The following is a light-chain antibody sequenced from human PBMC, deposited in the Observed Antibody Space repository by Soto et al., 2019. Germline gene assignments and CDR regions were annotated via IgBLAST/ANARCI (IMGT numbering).Light chain of an antibody. Sequence: DIQMTQSPSTLSASVGDRVTITCRASQSISSWLAWYQQKPGKAPKLLIYKASSLESGVPSRFSGSGSGTEFTLTTSSLQPDDFATYYCQQYNSYSITFGQGTRLEI. J-gene: IGKJ5*01. CDR3: QQYNSYSIT. CDR1: QSISSW. CDR2: KAS. V-gene: IGKV1-5*03.